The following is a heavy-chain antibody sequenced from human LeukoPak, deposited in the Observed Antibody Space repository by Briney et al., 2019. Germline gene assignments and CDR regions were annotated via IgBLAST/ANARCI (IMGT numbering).Heavy chain of an antibody. J-gene: IGHJ3*02. D-gene: IGHD2-2*01. CDR2: IYYSGST. Sequence: SETLSLTCTVSGGSISRSSYYWGWIRQPPGKGLEWIGSIYYSGSTYYNPSLKSRVTISVDTSKNQFSLKLSSVTAADTAVYYCARPMGYCSSTSCHPHAFDIWGQGTMVTVSS. CDR3: ARPMGYCSSTSCHPHAFDI. CDR1: GGSISRSSYY. V-gene: IGHV4-39*01.